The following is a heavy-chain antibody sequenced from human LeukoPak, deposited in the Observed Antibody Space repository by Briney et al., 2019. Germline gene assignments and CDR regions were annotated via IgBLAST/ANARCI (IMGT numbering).Heavy chain of an antibody. CDR3: ARTTSMTYVGDPFDI. CDR1: GFDFSDYW. CDR2: IKQDGSEK. D-gene: IGHD1-26*01. V-gene: IGHV3-7*01. Sequence: GGSLRLSCAASGFDFSDYWMTWVRQAPGKGLEWVANIKQDGSEKYYVDSVKGRFTISRDNAKNSLYLQMNSLRAEDTAVYYCARTTSMTYVGDPFDIWGQGTMVSVSS. J-gene: IGHJ3*02.